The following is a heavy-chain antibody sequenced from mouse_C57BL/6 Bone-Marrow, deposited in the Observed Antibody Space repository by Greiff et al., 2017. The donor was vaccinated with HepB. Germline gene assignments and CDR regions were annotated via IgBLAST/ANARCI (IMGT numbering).Heavy chain of an antibody. D-gene: IGHD2-3*01. CDR2: IHPNSGST. CDR3: ARSGDGYYRYFDV. V-gene: IGHV1-64*01. J-gene: IGHJ1*03. Sequence: VQLQQSGAELVKPGASVKLSCKASGYTFTSYWMHWVKQRPGQGLEWIGMIHPNSGSTNYNEKFKSKATLTVDKSSSTAYMQLSSLTSEDSAVYYCARSGDGYYRYFDVWGTGTTVTVSS. CDR1: GYTFTSYW.